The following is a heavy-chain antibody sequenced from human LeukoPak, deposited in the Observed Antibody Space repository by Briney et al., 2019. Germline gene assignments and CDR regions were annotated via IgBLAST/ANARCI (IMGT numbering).Heavy chain of an antibody. V-gene: IGHV3-48*03. CDR2: ISSSGSTK. CDR1: GFTFSSYE. D-gene: IGHD3-22*01. Sequence: GGSLRLSCAASGFTFSSYEMHWVRRAPGKGLEWVSYISSSGSTKYYADSVKGRFTISRDDAKNSLYLQMNSLGAEDTAIYYCAREGIDSSGYSFDYWGQGTLVTVSS. CDR3: AREGIDSSGYSFDY. J-gene: IGHJ4*02.